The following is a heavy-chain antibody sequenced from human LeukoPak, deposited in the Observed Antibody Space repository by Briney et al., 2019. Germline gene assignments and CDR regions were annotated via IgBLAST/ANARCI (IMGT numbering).Heavy chain of an antibody. V-gene: IGHV4-39*01. J-gene: IGHJ4*02. Sequence: PSETLSLTCTVSGGSISSSSYYWGWIRQPPGKGLEWIGSIYYSGSTYYNPSLKSRVTISVDTSKNQFSLKLSSVTAADTAVYYCARHGSSWYESGFDYWGQGTLVTVSS. CDR1: GGSISSSSYY. CDR2: IYYSGST. CDR3: ARHGSSWYESGFDY. D-gene: IGHD6-13*01.